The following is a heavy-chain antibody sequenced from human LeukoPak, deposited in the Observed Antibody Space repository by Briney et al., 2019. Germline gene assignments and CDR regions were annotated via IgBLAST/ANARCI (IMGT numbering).Heavy chain of an antibody. CDR1: GFTFSSYG. CDR3: ATWSSGWQFDY. D-gene: IGHD6-19*01. Sequence: GRSLRLSCAASGFTFSSYGMHWVRQAPGKGLEWVAVISYDGSNKYYADSVKGRFTISRDNSKNTLYLQMNSLRAEDTAVYYCATWSSGWQFDYWGQGTLVSVSS. CDR2: ISYDGSNK. J-gene: IGHJ4*02. V-gene: IGHV3-30*03.